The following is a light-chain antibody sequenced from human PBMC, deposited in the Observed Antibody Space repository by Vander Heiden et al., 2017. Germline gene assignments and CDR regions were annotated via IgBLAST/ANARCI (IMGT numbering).Light chain of an antibody. J-gene: IGLJ1*01. CDR2: NDN. V-gene: IGLV1-47*01. CDR1: SSNIGRHD. CDR3: VTWDASLSGHV. Sequence: SVLPQTPPASGTPGQRVIICCSGTSSNIGRHDVYSYQQVPGTAPKVLIYNDNRRPSGVPDRFSGSKSGTTASLVISGLRSEDEADYYCVTWDASLSGHVFGSGTKVTVL.